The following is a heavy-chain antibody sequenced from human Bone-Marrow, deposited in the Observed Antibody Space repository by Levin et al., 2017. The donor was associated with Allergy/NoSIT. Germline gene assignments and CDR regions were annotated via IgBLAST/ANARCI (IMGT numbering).Heavy chain of an antibody. CDR3: AKEEVAFHL. Sequence: TGESLKISCTASGFPFSNYAIHWVRQAPGKGPEWVAHIAYDGFNKRYIDSVKGRFAISRDNSKDTVYLQMNSLTTEDTALYYCAKEEVAFHLWGQGTMVVVSS. J-gene: IGHJ3*01. V-gene: IGHV3-30*18. CDR1: GFPFSNYA. CDR2: IAYDGFNK.